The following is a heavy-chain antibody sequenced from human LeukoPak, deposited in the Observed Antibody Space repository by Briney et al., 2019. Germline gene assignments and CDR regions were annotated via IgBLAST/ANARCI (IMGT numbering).Heavy chain of an antibody. Sequence: SETLSLTCAVYGGSFSGYYWSWIRQPPGKGLEWIGEINHSGSTNHNPSLKSRVTISVDTSKNQFSLKLSSVTAADTAVYYCARGLNGMRDYWGQGTLVTVSS. CDR2: INHSGST. J-gene: IGHJ4*02. CDR1: GGSFSGYY. V-gene: IGHV4-34*01. CDR3: ARGLNGMRDY. D-gene: IGHD2-8*01.